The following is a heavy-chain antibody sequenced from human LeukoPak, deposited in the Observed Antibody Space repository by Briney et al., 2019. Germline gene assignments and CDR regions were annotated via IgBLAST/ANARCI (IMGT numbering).Heavy chain of an antibody. CDR3: ALTRGYSGYDPSYYYYGMDV. CDR1: GFTFSSYA. D-gene: IGHD5-12*01. V-gene: IGHV3-23*01. Sequence: GWSLRLSCAASGFTFSSYAMSWVLQAPGKGLEWVSAISGSGVGTYYADSVKGRFTISRDNSKNKLYLQLHSLRAEDTDVYYCALTRGYSGYDPSYYYYGMDVWGQGTTVTVSS. J-gene: IGHJ6*02. CDR2: ISGSGVGT.